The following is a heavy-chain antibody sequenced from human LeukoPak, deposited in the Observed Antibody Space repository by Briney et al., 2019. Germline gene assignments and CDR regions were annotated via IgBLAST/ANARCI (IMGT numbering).Heavy chain of an antibody. V-gene: IGHV1-8*01. Sequence: ASVKVSCKASGYTFTSYDINWVRQATGQGLEWMGWMNPNSGNTGYAQKFQGRVTMTRNTSISTAYMELSSLRSEDTAVYYCARGRRGSLSVAFDIWGQGTMVTVSS. J-gene: IGHJ3*02. CDR1: GYTFTSYD. CDR3: ARGRRGSLSVAFDI. D-gene: IGHD6-6*01. CDR2: MNPNSGNT.